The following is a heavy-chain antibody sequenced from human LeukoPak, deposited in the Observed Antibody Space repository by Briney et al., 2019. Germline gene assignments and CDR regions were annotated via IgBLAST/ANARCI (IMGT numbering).Heavy chain of an antibody. D-gene: IGHD3-10*01. CDR2: ISSSSSTI. V-gene: IGHV3-48*04. Sequence: GGSLRLSCAASGFTLSSYAMSWVRQAPGKGLGWVSYISSSSSTIYYADSVRGRFTISRDNAGSSVNLRMNSLRAEDTAVYYCAREPFSMARESTRNAFDIWGQGTMVTVSS. CDR3: AREPFSMARESTRNAFDI. J-gene: IGHJ3*02. CDR1: GFTLSSYA.